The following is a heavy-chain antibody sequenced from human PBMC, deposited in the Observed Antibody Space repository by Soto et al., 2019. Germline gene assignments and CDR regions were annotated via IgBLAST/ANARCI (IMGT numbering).Heavy chain of an antibody. Sequence: PGGSLRLSCAASGFTFSSYGMHWVRQAPGKGLEWVAVISYDGSNKYYADYVKGPFTISRDNSKNTLYLQMNSLRAEDTAVYYCAKDTQILYRGIDYWGQGTLVTVSS. V-gene: IGHV3-30*18. CDR3: AKDTQILYRGIDY. CDR2: ISYDGSNK. CDR1: GFTFSSYG. D-gene: IGHD2-8*01. J-gene: IGHJ4*02.